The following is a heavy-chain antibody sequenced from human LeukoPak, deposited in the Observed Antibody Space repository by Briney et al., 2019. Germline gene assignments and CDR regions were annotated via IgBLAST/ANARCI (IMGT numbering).Heavy chain of an antibody. J-gene: IGHJ4*02. V-gene: IGHV3-23*01. CDR3: AKSPGPTVTTIDY. CDR1: GFTFSSYA. Sequence: GGSLRLSCAASGFTFSSYAMSWVRQAPGKGLEWVPAISGSGGSTYYADSVKGRFTISRDNSKNTLYLQMNSLRAEDTAVYYCAKSPGPTVTTIDYWGQGTLVTVSS. D-gene: IGHD4-17*01. CDR2: ISGSGGST.